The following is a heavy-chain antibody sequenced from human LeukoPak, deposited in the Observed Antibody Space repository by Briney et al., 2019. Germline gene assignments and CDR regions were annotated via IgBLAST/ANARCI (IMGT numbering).Heavy chain of an antibody. CDR2: ISSSSSYI. J-gene: IGHJ4*02. CDR3: ANPGYDFWSGYYDY. CDR1: GFTFSSYS. Sequence: GGSLRLSCAASGFTFSSYSMNWVRQAPGKGLEWVSSISSSSSYIYYADSVKGRFTISRDNSKNTLYLQMNSLRAEDTAVYYCANPGYDFWSGYYDYWGQGTLVTVSS. D-gene: IGHD3-3*01. V-gene: IGHV3-21*04.